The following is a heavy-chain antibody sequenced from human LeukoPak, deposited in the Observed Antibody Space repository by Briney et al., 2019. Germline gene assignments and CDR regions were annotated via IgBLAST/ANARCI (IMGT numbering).Heavy chain of an antibody. CDR3: AKSAMVRGVIDYYYYYGMDV. J-gene: IGHJ6*04. D-gene: IGHD3-10*01. Sequence: GGSLRLSCAASGFTFSSYAMSWVRQAPGKGLEWLSAISGSGGSTYYADSVKGRFTISRDNSKNTLYLQMNSLRAEDTAVYYCAKSAMVRGVIDYYYYYGMDVWGKGTTVTVSS. CDR1: GFTFSSYA. CDR2: ISGSGGST. V-gene: IGHV3-23*01.